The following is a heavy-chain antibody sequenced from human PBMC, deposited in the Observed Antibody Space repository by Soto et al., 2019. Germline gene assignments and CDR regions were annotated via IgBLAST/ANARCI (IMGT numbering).Heavy chain of an antibody. D-gene: IGHD3-3*01. J-gene: IGHJ6*02. CDR2: TNPNSGGT. V-gene: IGHV1-2*02. CDR3: ARDLYYDFWSGYYTIGYYGMDV. Sequence: WASVKVSCKASGYTFTGYYMHWVRQAPGQGLEWMVWTNPNSGGTNYAQKFQGRVTMTRDTPISTAYMELSRLRSDDTAVYYCARDLYYDFWSGYYTIGYYGMDVWGQGTTVTVSS. CDR1: GYTFTGYY.